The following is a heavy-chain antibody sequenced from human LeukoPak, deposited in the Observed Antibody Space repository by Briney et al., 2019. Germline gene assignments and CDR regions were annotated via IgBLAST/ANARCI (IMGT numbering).Heavy chain of an antibody. D-gene: IGHD2-15*01. J-gene: IGHJ4*02. CDR1: GFTFSNYS. CDR2: ISSSSRTK. Sequence: GGSLRLSCAASGFTFSNYSMNWVRQAPGKGLEWVSYISSSSRTKYYADSVKGRFTISRDTAKNSLYLQMNSLRAEDTAVYYCARGGDLVVVQPTPDYWGQGTLVTVSS. V-gene: IGHV3-48*04. CDR3: ARGGDLVVVQPTPDY.